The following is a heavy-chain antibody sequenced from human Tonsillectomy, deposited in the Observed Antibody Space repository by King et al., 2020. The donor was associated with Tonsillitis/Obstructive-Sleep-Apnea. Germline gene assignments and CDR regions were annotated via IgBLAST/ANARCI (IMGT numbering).Heavy chain of an antibody. J-gene: IGHJ4*02. Sequence: QVQLVESGSELKKPGASVKVSCMASGYTFTSYAMNWVRQAPGQGLEWMGWINTNTGNPTYAQGFTGRFVFSLDTSVSTAYLQINSLEAEDTAVYFCARAGHCSSASCPFDYWGQGNLVTVSS. V-gene: IGHV7-4-1*02. CDR2: INTNTGNP. CDR1: GYTFTSYA. D-gene: IGHD2-2*01. CDR3: ARAGHCSSASCPFDY.